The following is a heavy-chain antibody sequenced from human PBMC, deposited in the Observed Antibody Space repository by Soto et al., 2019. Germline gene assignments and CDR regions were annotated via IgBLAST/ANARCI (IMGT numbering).Heavy chain of an antibody. J-gene: IGHJ4*02. V-gene: IGHV2-5*02. CDR2: IYWDDDK. CDR1: GFSLSTSGVG. Sequence: QITLKESGPTLVKPTQTLTLTCTFSGFSLSTSGVGVGWIRQPPGKALEWLALIYWDDDKRYSPSLKSRLPTXKXTXXNQVVLTMTNMDPVDTATYYCAHRRGYSYAQPFDYWGQGTLVTVSS. CDR3: AHRRGYSYAQPFDY. D-gene: IGHD5-18*01.